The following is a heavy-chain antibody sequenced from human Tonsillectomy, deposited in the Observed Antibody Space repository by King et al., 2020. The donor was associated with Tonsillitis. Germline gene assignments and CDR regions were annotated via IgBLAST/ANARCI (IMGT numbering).Heavy chain of an antibody. Sequence: VQLVESGGGLVKPGGSLRLSCAASGFTFSSYSMNWVRQAPGKGLEWVSSISSSSSYIYYADSVKGRFTISRDNAKNSLYLQMNSLRAEDTAVYYCARGIIRGGDYYYYYGMDVWGQGTPVTVSS. CDR3: ARGIIRGGDYYYYYGMDV. V-gene: IGHV3-21*01. J-gene: IGHJ6*02. CDR2: ISSSSSYI. D-gene: IGHD3-10*01. CDR1: GFTFSSYS.